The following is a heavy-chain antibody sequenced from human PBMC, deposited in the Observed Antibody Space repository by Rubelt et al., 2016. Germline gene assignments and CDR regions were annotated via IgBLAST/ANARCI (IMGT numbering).Heavy chain of an antibody. V-gene: IGHV3-30*04. Sequence: VQLVESGGGLVQPGGSLKLSCAASGFTFSSYAMHWVRQAPGKGLEWVAVISYDGSNKYYADSVKGRFTISRDNSKNTLYLQMNSLGAEDTAVYYCARDSSSGYFDDWGQGTLVTVSS. CDR1: GFTFSSYA. D-gene: IGHD6-13*01. CDR2: ISYDGSNK. J-gene: IGHJ4*02. CDR3: ARDSSSGYFDD.